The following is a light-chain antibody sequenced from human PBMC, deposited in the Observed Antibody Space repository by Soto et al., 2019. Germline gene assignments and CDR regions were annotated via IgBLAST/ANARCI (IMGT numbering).Light chain of an antibody. J-gene: IGKJ2*01. Sequence: EIVLTQSPATLSLSPGERATLSCRASQSVSSYLAWYQQKPGQAPRLLIYDASNRATGIPARLSGSGSGTDFTLTISSLEPEDFAVYYCQQRSNWPSGTFGQGTKLEIK. CDR3: QQRSNWPSGT. CDR1: QSVSSY. V-gene: IGKV3-11*01. CDR2: DAS.